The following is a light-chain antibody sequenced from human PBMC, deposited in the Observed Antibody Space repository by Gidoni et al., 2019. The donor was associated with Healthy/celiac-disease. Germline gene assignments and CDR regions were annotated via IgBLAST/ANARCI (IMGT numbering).Light chain of an antibody. CDR1: QIVSSY. J-gene: IGKJ3*01. Sequence: EVVLTQSPATLSLSPGDRATLSCRASQIVSSYLAWYQQKPGQSPRLLLYDASNRATGIPAMFRGSGSGTDFTLTISSLEPEDFAVYYCQQRWTFGPXTKVDIK. CDR2: DAS. CDR3: QQRWT. V-gene: IGKV3-11*01.